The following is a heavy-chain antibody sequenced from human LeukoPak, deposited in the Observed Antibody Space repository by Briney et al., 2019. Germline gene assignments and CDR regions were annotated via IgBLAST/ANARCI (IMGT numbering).Heavy chain of an antibody. CDR3: ASSYYYDSSGTLFDY. Sequence: SVKVSCKASGGTFSSYAISWVRQAPGQGLEWMGRIIPIFGTANYAQKFQGRVTITTDESTSTAYMELSSLRSEDTAVYYCASSYYYDSSGTLFDYWGQGTLITVSS. CDR1: GGTFSSYA. V-gene: IGHV1-69*05. D-gene: IGHD3-22*01. J-gene: IGHJ4*02. CDR2: IIPIFGTA.